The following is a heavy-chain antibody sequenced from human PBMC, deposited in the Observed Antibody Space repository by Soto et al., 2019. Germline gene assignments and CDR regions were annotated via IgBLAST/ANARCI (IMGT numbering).Heavy chain of an antibody. CDR1: GFTFSSYA. D-gene: IGHD6-13*01. V-gene: IGHV3-30-3*01. Sequence: PGGSLRLSCAASGFTFSSYAMHWVRQAPGKGLEWVAVISYDGSNKYYADSVKGRFTISRDNSKNTLYLQMNSLRAEDTAVYYCARDRKQQLVLYYFDYWSQGTLVTVSS. CDR3: ARDRKQQLVLYYFDY. CDR2: ISYDGSNK. J-gene: IGHJ4*02.